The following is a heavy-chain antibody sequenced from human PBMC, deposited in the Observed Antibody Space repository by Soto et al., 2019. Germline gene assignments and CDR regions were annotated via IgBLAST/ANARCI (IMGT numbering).Heavy chain of an antibody. CDR1: GFTFSSYA. Sequence: GGSLRLSCAASGFTFSSYAMSWVRQAPGKGLEWVSGITASGGSTSYADSVKGRFTISRDNSKNTLYLQMNSLRAEDTAVYYCAHTQGIVLVPAARWYWGQGTLVTV. V-gene: IGHV3-23*01. CDR2: ITASGGST. D-gene: IGHD2-2*01. J-gene: IGHJ4*02. CDR3: AHTQGIVLVPAARWY.